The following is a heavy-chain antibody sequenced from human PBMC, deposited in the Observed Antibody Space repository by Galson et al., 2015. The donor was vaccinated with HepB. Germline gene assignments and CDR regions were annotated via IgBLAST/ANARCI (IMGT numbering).Heavy chain of an antibody. J-gene: IGHJ5*02. V-gene: IGHV1-69*02. CDR1: GGTFSSYT. Sequence: PVKVSCKASGGTFSSYTISWVRQAPGQGLEWMGRITPILGIANYAQKFQGRVTITADKSTSTAYMELSSLRSEDTAVYYCARGRGVVVPAAILFDPWGQGTLVTVSS. D-gene: IGHD2-2*01. CDR3: ARGRGVVVPAAILFDP. CDR2: ITPILGIA.